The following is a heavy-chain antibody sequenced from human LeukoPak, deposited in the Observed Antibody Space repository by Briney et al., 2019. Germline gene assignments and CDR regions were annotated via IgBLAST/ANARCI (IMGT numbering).Heavy chain of an antibody. CDR2: INHSGST. CDR3: ARGYYYDSSGYYLDAFDI. Sequence: PSETLSLTCAVYGGSFSGYYWSWIRQPPGKGLEWIGEINHSGSTNYNPSLKSRVTISVDTSKNQFSLKLSSVTAADTAVYYCARGYYYDSSGYYLDAFDIWGQGTMVTVSS. D-gene: IGHD3-22*01. CDR1: GGSFSGYY. V-gene: IGHV4-34*01. J-gene: IGHJ3*02.